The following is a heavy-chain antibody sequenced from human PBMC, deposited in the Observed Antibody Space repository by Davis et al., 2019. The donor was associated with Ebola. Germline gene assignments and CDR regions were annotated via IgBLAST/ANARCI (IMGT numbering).Heavy chain of an antibody. D-gene: IGHD1-26*01. CDR1: GFTFSRYW. J-gene: IGHJ4*02. Sequence: GESLKISCAASGFTFSRYWMSWVRQAPGKGLEWVANIKEDGSEKYYVDSVKGRFTISRDNAKNSLYLQMNSLRAEDTAVYYCASGSRWAAHLTDYWGQGTLVSVSS. V-gene: IGHV3-7*03. CDR3: ASGSRWAAHLTDY. CDR2: IKEDGSEK.